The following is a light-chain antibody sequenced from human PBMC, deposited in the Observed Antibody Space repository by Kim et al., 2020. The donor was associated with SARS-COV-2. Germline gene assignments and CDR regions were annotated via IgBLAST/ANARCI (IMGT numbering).Light chain of an antibody. CDR1: QSISGW. J-gene: IGKJ2*01. V-gene: IGKV1-5*03. Sequence: SAFVGDRVTITCRASQSISGWLAWYQQKPGKAPKLLIYKASTLESGVPSRFSGSGSGTEFTLTISTLQPDDFATYYCQQYNSYSYTFGQGTRLEIK. CDR3: QQYNSYSYT. CDR2: KAS.